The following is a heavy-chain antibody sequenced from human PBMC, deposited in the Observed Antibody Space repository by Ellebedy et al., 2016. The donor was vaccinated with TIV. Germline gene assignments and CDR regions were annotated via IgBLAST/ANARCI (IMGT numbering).Heavy chain of an antibody. CDR2: INPNSGGT. V-gene: IGHV1-2*04. CDR1: GYTFTSYD. Sequence: ASVKVSXXASGYTFTSYDINWVRQATGQGFEWMGWINPNSGGTNYAQKFQGWVTMTRDTSISTAYMELSRLRSDDTAVYYCARDEVAAAGDYYYYYGMDVWGQGTTVTVSS. D-gene: IGHD6-13*01. CDR3: ARDEVAAAGDYYYYYGMDV. J-gene: IGHJ6*02.